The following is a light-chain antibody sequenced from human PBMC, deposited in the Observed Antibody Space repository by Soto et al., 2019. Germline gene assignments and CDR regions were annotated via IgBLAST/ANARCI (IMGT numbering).Light chain of an antibody. J-gene: IGKJ3*01. V-gene: IGKV1-27*01. Sequence: DIQMTQSPSSLSASVGDRVTITCRAGQGISKYLAWYQQKPGKVPKLLIYGASTLQSGVPSRYSGSGSGTDFTLTISSLQPEDVATYYCHNYNIYSQLTFGRFPKVDI. CDR3: HNYNIYSQLT. CDR1: QGISKY. CDR2: GAS.